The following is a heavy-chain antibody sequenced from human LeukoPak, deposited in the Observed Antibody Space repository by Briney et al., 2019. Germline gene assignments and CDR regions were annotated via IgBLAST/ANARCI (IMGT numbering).Heavy chain of an antibody. CDR2: LYLCGST. CDR3: ARTSHPHGSSWLFDY. D-gene: IGHD6-13*01. CDR1: GGSISIHY. J-gene: IGHJ4*02. V-gene: IGHV4-59*07. Sequence: SDTLSLTCTVSGGSISIHYWSWLRPPPGEGLVEFGYLYLCGSTNYNPSQKTQVPISVHTSRHQFSLQLRSVPAAHTAVYYCARTSHPHGSSWLFDYWGQGTLVTVSS.